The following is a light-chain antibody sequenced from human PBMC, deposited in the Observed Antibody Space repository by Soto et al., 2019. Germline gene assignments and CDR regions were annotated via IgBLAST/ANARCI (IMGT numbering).Light chain of an antibody. Sequence: QSALTQPASVSGSPGQSITISCTGTSSDVGGYNYVSWYQQHPGKAPKLMIYEVSNRPSGVSFRFSGSKPGNTASLTISGLQAEDEADYYCSSYTSSTTYVFGTGTKVTVL. CDR1: SSDVGGYNY. J-gene: IGLJ1*01. CDR3: SSYTSSTTYV. V-gene: IGLV2-14*01. CDR2: EVS.